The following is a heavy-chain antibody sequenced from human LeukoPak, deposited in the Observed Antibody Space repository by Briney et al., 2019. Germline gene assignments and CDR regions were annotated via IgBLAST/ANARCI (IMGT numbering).Heavy chain of an antibody. J-gene: IGHJ4*02. CDR3: ARYSGSRHTLDY. V-gene: IGHV3-7*03. Sequence: GKSLRLSCAASGFTFSGYPIHWVRQAPGKGLEWVANIKQDGSEKNYVDSVKGRFTISRDNAKNSLYLQMISLRAEDTAMYYCARYSGSRHTLDYWGQGILVTVSS. CDR2: IKQDGSEK. CDR1: GFTFSGYP. D-gene: IGHD1-26*01.